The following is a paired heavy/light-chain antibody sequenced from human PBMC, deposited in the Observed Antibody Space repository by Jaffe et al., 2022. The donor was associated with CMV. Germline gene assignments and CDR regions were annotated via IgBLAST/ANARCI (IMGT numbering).Heavy chain of an antibody. CDR3: SRLNYEDSNGYYPDY. CDR2: VRNKTYGATT. V-gene: IGHV3-49*04. Sequence: EVQLVESGGTLAQPGRSLRLSCTVSGFTFDVYAMNWVRQAPGKGLEWVGFVRNKTYGATTEYAASVKGRFTVSRDDSRSIAYLQMDSLKPEDTAIYYCSRLNYEDSNGYYPDYWGQGTLVTVSS. J-gene: IGHJ4*02. D-gene: IGHD3-22*01. CDR1: GFTFDVYA.
Light chain of an antibody. CDR3: QHYSNYPRT. CDR2: AAS. J-gene: IGKJ5*01. CDR1: QGISNF. Sequence: DIQMTQSPSSLSASVGDRVTITCRASQGISNFLAWFQVKPGKAPKSLIYAASSLQTGVPSRFSGSGSGTDFTLTISSLQPEDFATYYCQHYSNYPRTFGQGTRLEIK. V-gene: IGKV1-16*01.